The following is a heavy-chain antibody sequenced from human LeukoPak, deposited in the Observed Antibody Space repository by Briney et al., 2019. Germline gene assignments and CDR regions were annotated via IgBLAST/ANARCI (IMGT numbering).Heavy chain of an antibody. Sequence: GGSLRLSCAASGFTFSSYAMSWVRQAPGKGLEWVSAISGSGGSTYYADSVKGRFTISRDNSKNTLYLQMNSLRAEDTAVYYCAKDTPYYYDTSGYYGYWGQGTLGTVSS. V-gene: IGHV3-23*01. CDR2: ISGSGGST. CDR1: GFTFSSYA. J-gene: IGHJ4*02. CDR3: AKDTPYYYDTSGYYGY. D-gene: IGHD3-22*01.